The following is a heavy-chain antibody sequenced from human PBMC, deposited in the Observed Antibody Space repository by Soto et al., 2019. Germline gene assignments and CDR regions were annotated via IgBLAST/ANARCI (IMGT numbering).Heavy chain of an antibody. CDR3: ARVRPTDYVGNYNNGMDV. D-gene: IGHD4-17*01. J-gene: IGHJ6*01. V-gene: IGHV1-69*01. CDR2: IIPTFNTA. CDR1: GGTLSNYA. Sequence: QVQLVQSGAEVKKPGSSVKVSCKASGGTLSNYAFTWVRQAPGQGLEWMGGIIPTFNTANYAQKFQGRVTITADESTSKAHMAVNSLRSEDTAVYYCARVRPTDYVGNYNNGMDVWGQGTTVTVSS.